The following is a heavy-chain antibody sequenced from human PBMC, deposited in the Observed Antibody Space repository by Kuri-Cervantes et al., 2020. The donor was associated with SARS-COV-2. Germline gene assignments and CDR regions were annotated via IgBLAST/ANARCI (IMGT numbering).Heavy chain of an antibody. Sequence: ESLKISCAVYGGSFSGYYWSWVRQPPGKGLEWVGEINHSGITNHNPSLKSRVTISVDTSKNQFSLKLSSVTAADTAVYYCARGRRGYSYLAADVWGKETTVTVSS. D-gene: IGHD5-18*01. CDR2: INHSGIT. V-gene: IGHV4-34*01. J-gene: IGHJ6*04. CDR1: GGSFSGYY. CDR3: ARGRRGYSYLAADV.